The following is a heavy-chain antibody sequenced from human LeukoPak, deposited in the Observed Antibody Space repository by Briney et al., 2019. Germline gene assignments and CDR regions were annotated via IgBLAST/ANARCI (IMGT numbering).Heavy chain of an antibody. J-gene: IGHJ5*02. Sequence: PSETLSLTCAVYGGSFSGYYWSWIRQPPGKGLEWIGEIKHSGSTNYNPSLKSRVTISVDTSKNQFSLTLSSVTAADTAVYYCARGRPRRIVVVVAATQTGRWFDPWGQGTLVTVSS. CDR2: IKHSGST. CDR1: GGSFSGYY. V-gene: IGHV4-34*01. D-gene: IGHD2-15*01. CDR3: ARGRPRRIVVVVAATQTGRWFDP.